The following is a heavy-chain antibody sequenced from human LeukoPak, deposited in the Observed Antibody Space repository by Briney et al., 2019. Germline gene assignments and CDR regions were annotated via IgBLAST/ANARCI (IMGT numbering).Heavy chain of an antibody. CDR2: MNPNSGNT. CDR1: GYTFTSYD. J-gene: IGHJ4*02. CDR3: ARGPNTMVRGGRPGY. Sequence: GASVKVSCKASGYTFTSYDINWVREATGQGLEWMGWMNPNSGNTGCAQKFQGRVTMTRNTSISTAYMELSSLRSEDTAVYYCARGPNTMVRGGRPGYWGQGTLVTVSS. V-gene: IGHV1-8*01. D-gene: IGHD3-10*01.